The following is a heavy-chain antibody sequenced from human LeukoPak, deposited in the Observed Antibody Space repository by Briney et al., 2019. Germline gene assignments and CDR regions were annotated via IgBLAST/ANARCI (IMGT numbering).Heavy chain of an antibody. CDR2: INPNSGGT. J-gene: IGHJ4*02. CDR3: ASSGSNYPFDY. D-gene: IGHD1-26*01. Sequence: GASVKVSCKASGYTFTSYDINWVRQATGQGLEWMGWINPNSGGTNYAQKFQGRVTMTRDTSISTAYMQLSRLRSDDTAVYYCASSGSNYPFDYWGQGTLVTVSS. CDR1: GYTFTSYD. V-gene: IGHV1-2*02.